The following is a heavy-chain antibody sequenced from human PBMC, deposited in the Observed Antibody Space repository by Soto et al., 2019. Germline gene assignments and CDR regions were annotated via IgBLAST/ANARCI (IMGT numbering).Heavy chain of an antibody. Sequence: QVQLVQSGAEVKKPGASVKVSCKASGYTFTSYGISWVRQAPGQGLEWMGWISAYNGNTNYAQKLQGRVTMTTDTATSTAYMELGSLRSDDTAVYYCARDVPDYYDSSGYGPFDYWGQGTLVTVSS. V-gene: IGHV1-18*01. D-gene: IGHD3-22*01. CDR1: GYTFTSYG. CDR2: ISAYNGNT. J-gene: IGHJ4*02. CDR3: ARDVPDYYDSSGYGPFDY.